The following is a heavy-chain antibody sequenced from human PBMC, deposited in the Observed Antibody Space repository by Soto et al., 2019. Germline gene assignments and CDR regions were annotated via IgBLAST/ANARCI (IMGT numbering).Heavy chain of an antibody. CDR3: TTGEFAVLSGYPNYFVP. D-gene: IGHD3-3*01. Sequence: EVHLVESGGGLVKPGGSLRLSWTASGLTFINAWMNWVRQAPGKGPYFVVRIKNNLHGGTTDYAAPVKGRFNISRDDSKNTLYLPMNSLRTEDTAFYYCTTGEFAVLSGYPNYFVPWRRATLVTVSS. V-gene: IGHV3-15*05. CDR1: GLTFINAW. CDR2: IKNNLHGGTT. J-gene: IGHJ5*02.